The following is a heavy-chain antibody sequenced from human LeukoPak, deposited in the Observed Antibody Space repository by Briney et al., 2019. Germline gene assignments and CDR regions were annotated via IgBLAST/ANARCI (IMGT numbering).Heavy chain of an antibody. V-gene: IGHV3-23*01. CDR3: AKDEHYYDSSGYYVY. Sequence: GGSLRLSCTAIGFTFSSYAMNWVRQAPGKGLEWVSAISGTGSNTYYADSVKGRFTISRDNSKNTLYLQMNSLRAEDTAVYYCAKDEHYYDSSGYYVYWGQGTLVTVSS. CDR2: ISGTGSNT. CDR1: GFTFSSYA. D-gene: IGHD3-22*01. J-gene: IGHJ4*02.